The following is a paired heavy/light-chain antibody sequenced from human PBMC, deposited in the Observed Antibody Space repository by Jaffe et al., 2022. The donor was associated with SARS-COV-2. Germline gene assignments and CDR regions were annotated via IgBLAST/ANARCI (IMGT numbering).Light chain of an antibody. CDR3: SSYAGSNNVV. J-gene: IGLJ2*01. V-gene: IGLV2-8*01. CDR1: SSDVGSYNY. CDR2: DVS. Sequence: QSALTQPPSASGSPGQSVTISCTGTSSDVGSYNYVSWYQQYPGKAPKLMIYDVSKRPSGVPDRFSGSKSGNTASLTVSGLQAEDEAHYYCSSYAGSNNVVFGGGTKLTVL.
Heavy chain of an antibody. J-gene: IGHJ5*02. CDR2: IYTSGST. Sequence: QVQLQESGPGLVKPSQTLSLTCTVSGGSISSATYYWSWIRQPAGKGLEWIGHIYTSGSTNYNPSLKSRVTISVDTSKNQFSLKLSSVTAADTAVYYCARAGAAFPYCSSTTCWGEGKNKWFDPWGQGTLVTVSS. V-gene: IGHV4-61*02. CDR1: GGSISSATYY. CDR3: ARAGAAFPYCSSTTCWGEGKNKWFDP. D-gene: IGHD2-2*01.